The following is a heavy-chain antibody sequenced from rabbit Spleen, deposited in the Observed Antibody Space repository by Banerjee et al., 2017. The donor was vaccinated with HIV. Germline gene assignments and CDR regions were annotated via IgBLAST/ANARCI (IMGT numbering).Heavy chain of an antibody. V-gene: IGHV1S40*01. CDR2: IDVGSSGFT. Sequence: QSLEESGGDLVKPGASRTLTCKASGVSFSANSYMCWVRQAPGKGLEWVVCIDVGSSGFTYFASWAKGRFTISKTSSTTVTLQMTSLTAADTATYFCARFYAGYGDFGYAAMWGPGTLVTVS. J-gene: IGHJ4*01. D-gene: IGHD7-1*01. CDR3: ARFYAGYGDFGYAAM. CDR1: GVSFSANSY.